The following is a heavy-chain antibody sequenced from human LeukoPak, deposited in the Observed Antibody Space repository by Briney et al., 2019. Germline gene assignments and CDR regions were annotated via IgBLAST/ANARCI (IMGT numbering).Heavy chain of an antibody. CDR1: GFSFPDSA. CDR2: ISWNSGTI. Sequence: PGRSLRLSCAASGFSFPDSAMHWVRQAPGKGLEWVSVISWNSGTIVYADSVKGRFTISRDNAKNSLYLQMNSLRPDDTALYYCAKKSVTSSSLDYWGQGTLVTVSS. CDR3: AKKSVTSSSLDY. D-gene: IGHD6-6*01. V-gene: IGHV3-9*01. J-gene: IGHJ4*02.